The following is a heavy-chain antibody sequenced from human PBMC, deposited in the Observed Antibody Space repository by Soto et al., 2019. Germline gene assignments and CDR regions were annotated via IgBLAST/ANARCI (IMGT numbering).Heavy chain of an antibody. Sequence: GGSLRLSCAASGFTFSSYGMHWVRQAPGKGLEWVAVIWYDGSNKYYADSVKGRFTISRDNSKNTLYLQMNSLRAEDTAVYYCARGRRGIAAAGDAFDIWGQGTMVTVSS. CDR1: GFTFSSYG. CDR3: ARGRRGIAAAGDAFDI. CDR2: IWYDGSNK. V-gene: IGHV3-33*08. D-gene: IGHD6-13*01. J-gene: IGHJ3*02.